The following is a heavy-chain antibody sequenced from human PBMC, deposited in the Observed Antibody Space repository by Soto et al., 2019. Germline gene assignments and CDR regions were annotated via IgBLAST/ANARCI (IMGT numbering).Heavy chain of an antibody. CDR1: GFPFSSYA. V-gene: IGHV3-48*02. J-gene: IGHJ4*02. CDR2: NNSASSTT. CDR3: ARDLSH. Sequence: DVQLVQSGGGLVQPGGSLRLSCAASGFPFSSYAMHWVRQAPGKGLEWISYNNSASSTTFHADSVKGRVTVSRDNAKNSVYLQLSSLKHDDTAVYYCARDLSHWGQGTLVTVSS.